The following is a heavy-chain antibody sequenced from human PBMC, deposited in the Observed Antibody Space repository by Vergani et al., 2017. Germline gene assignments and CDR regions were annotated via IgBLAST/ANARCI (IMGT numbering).Heavy chain of an antibody. Sequence: EVQLLESGGGLVQPGGSLRLSCAASGFMFSNYVMSWVRQAPGKGLEWVSGISGSGGSTYYADSVKGRFTISRDNSKNTLYLQMNSLRAEDTAVYYCAKRTGYGSGSFAMDVWGQGTTVTVSS. J-gene: IGHJ6*02. CDR3: AKRTGYGSGSFAMDV. D-gene: IGHD3-10*01. V-gene: IGHV3-23*01. CDR1: GFMFSNYV. CDR2: ISGSGGST.